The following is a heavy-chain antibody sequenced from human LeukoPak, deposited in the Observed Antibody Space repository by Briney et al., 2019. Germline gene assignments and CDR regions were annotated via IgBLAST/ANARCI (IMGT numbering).Heavy chain of an antibody. CDR3: ARHCCSGPAKRVFDI. Sequence: SETLSLTCTVSGGSIISSDYHWGWVRQPPGKGLEWIGTISYGGNTDYNPSLRSRVTISVDTSNNQFSLRLGSVTAADTAVYHCARHCCSGPAKRVFDIWGQGTMVTVSS. V-gene: IGHV4-39*01. J-gene: IGHJ3*02. CDR2: ISYGGNT. D-gene: IGHD2-15*01. CDR1: GGSIISSDYH.